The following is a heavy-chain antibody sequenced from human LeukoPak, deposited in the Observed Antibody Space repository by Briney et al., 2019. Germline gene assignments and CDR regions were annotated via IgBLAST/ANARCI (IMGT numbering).Heavy chain of an antibody. J-gene: IGHJ4*02. CDR2: INPNSGGT. CDR3: ARVVEMATIGY. D-gene: IGHD5-24*01. Sequence: ASVKVSCKASGYTFISQDIYWVRQATGQGLEWMGRINPNSGGTNYAQKFQGRVTMTRDTSISTAYMELSRLRSDDTAVYYCARVVEMATIGYWGQGTLVTVSS. V-gene: IGHV1-2*06. CDR1: GYTFISQD.